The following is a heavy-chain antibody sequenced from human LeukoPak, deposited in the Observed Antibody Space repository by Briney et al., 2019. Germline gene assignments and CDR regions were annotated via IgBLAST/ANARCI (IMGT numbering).Heavy chain of an antibody. CDR1: GGSFSRYA. Sequence: ASVKVSCKASGGSFSRYAISWVRQAPGQGLEWMGWISAYNGNTNYAQKLQGRVTMTTDTSTSTAYMELRSLRSDDTAVYYCARDLRVYDFWSGYSFRVGAFDIWGQGTMVTVSS. CDR2: ISAYNGNT. CDR3: ARDLRVYDFWSGYSFRVGAFDI. D-gene: IGHD3-3*01. V-gene: IGHV1-18*01. J-gene: IGHJ3*02.